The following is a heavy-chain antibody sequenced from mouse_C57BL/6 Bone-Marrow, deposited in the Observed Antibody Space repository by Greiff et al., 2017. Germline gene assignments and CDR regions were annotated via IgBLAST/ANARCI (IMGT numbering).Heavy chain of an antibody. CDR3: ARLPYYYGSTYAMDY. J-gene: IGHJ4*01. CDR2: INPGSGGT. V-gene: IGHV1-54*01. D-gene: IGHD1-1*01. CDR1: GYAFTNYL. Sequence: QVQLQQSGAELVRPGTSVTVSCKASGYAFTNYLIEWVKQRPGQGLEWIGVINPGSGGTNYNEKFKGKATLTADKSSRTAYMQLSSLTSEDSAVYFCARLPYYYGSTYAMDYWGQGTSVTVSS.